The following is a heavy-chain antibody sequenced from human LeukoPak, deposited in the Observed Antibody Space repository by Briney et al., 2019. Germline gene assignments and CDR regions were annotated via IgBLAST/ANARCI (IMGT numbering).Heavy chain of an antibody. CDR2: ISAYNGNT. CDR3: ARVPDSGSYYSGYYYYYYMDV. D-gene: IGHD1-26*01. Sequence: GASVKVSCKASGYTFTSYGISWVRQAPGQGLEWMGWISAYNGNTNYAQKLQGRVTMTTDTSTSTAYMELRSLRSDDTAVYYCARVPDSGSYYSGYYYYYYMDVWGKGTTVTISS. CDR1: GYTFTSYG. J-gene: IGHJ6*03. V-gene: IGHV1-18*01.